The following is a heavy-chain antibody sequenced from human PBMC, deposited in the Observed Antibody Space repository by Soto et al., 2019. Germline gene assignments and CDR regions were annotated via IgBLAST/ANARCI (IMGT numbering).Heavy chain of an antibody. CDR1: GFTFSTYS. Sequence: EVQLVESGGGLVKPGGSLRLSCAASGFTFSTYSMYWVRQAPGKGLEWVYSINEDSSYIYYAYSLKGRITISRDNAKDSLFLQTNSPRPEDTAVYYCVRDLGRYFRSGDMDVWGDGATVTVSS. V-gene: IGHV3-21*02. CDR2: INEDSSYI. CDR3: VRDLGRYFRSGDMDV. J-gene: IGHJ6*03. D-gene: IGHD3-9*01.